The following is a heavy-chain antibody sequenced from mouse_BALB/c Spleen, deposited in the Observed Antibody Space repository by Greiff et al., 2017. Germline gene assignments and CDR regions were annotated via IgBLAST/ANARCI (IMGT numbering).Heavy chain of an antibody. D-gene: IGHD1-1*01. CDR2: ISSGGST. CDR3: ATTVVATDYAMDY. J-gene: IGHJ4*01. CDR1: GFTFSSYA. V-gene: IGHV5-6-5*01. Sequence: EVKLVESGGGLVKPGGSLKLSCAASGFTFSSYAMSWVRQTPEKRLEWVASISSGGSTYYPDSVKGRFTISRDNARNILYLQMSSLRSEDTAMYYCATTVVATDYAMDYWGQGTSVTVSS.